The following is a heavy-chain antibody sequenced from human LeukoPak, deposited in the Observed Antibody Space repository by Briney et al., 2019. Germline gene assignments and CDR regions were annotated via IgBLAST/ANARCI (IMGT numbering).Heavy chain of an antibody. Sequence: GGSLRLSCAASGFTFSSYAMSWVRQAPGKGLEWVSAISGSGGSTYYADSVKGRFTISRDNAKNSLYLQMNSLRAEDTAVYYCARGYYYDSSGYLYWGQGTLVTVSS. CDR2: ISGSGGST. CDR3: ARGYYYDSSGYLY. D-gene: IGHD3-22*01. CDR1: GFTFSSYA. J-gene: IGHJ4*02. V-gene: IGHV3-23*01.